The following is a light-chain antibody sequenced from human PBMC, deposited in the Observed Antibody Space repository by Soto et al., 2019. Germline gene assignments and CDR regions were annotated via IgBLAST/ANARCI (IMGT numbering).Light chain of an antibody. Sequence: DIQMTQSPSTLSGSVGDRVTITCRASQTISSWLAWYQQKPGKAPKLLIYNASTLKSGVPSRFSGSGSGTEFTLTIISLQPDDFATYYCQHYNSYSEAFGQGTKVEIK. CDR2: NAS. CDR3: QHYNSYSEA. J-gene: IGKJ1*01. CDR1: QTISSW. V-gene: IGKV1-5*03.